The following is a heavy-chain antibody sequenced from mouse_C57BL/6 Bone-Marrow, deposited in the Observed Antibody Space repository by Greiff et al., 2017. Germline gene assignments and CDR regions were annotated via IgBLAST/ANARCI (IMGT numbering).Heavy chain of an antibody. CDR1: GFTFSSYA. D-gene: IGHD3-2*02. CDR2: ISDGGSYT. Sequence: EVKLVESGGGLVKPGGSLKLSCAASGFTFSSYAMSWVRQTPEKRLEWVATISDGGSYTYYPDNVQGRFTISRDNAKNNLYLQMNHLKSEDTAMYYCARDGETAQAFYAMDYWGQGTSVTVSS. V-gene: IGHV5-4*01. CDR3: ARDGETAQAFYAMDY. J-gene: IGHJ4*01.